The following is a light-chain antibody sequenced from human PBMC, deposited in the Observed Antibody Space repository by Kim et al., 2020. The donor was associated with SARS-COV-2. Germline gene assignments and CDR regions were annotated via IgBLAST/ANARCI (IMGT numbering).Light chain of an antibody. CDR1: SSVVGGYNY. V-gene: IGLV2-14*03. CDR3: SSYTSSSTWV. Sequence: GQSITISCTGTSSVVGGYNYVSWYQQHPGKAPKLMIYDVSNRPSGVSNRFSGSKSGNTASLTISGLQAEDEADYYCSSYTSSSTWVFGGGTQLTVL. J-gene: IGLJ3*02. CDR2: DVS.